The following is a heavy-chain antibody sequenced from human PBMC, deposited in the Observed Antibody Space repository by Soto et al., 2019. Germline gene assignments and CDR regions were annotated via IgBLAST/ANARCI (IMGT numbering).Heavy chain of an antibody. Sequence: SVKVSCKASGGTFSSYAISWVRQAPGQGLEWMGGIIPIFGTANYAQKFQGRVTITADESTSTAYMELSSLRSEDTAVYYCARDYLRGSLLHLIDVWGQGTTVTVSS. CDR1: GGTFSSYA. V-gene: IGHV1-69*13. CDR2: IIPIFGTA. CDR3: ARDYLRGSLLHLIDV. D-gene: IGHD3-10*01. J-gene: IGHJ6*02.